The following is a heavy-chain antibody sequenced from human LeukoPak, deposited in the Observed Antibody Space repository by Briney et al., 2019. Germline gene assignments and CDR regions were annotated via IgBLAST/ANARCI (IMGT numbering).Heavy chain of an antibody. CDR3: AVSHPESDYYGSGSYRASVAFDI. J-gene: IGHJ3*02. CDR2: INPNSGGT. Sequence: ASVKVSCKASGYTLTGYYMHWVRQAPGQGLEWMGWINPNSGGTNYAQKFQGRVTMTRDMSTSTVYMELSSLRSEDTAVYYCAVSHPESDYYGSGSYRASVAFDIWGQGTMVTVSS. V-gene: IGHV1-2*02. CDR1: GYTLTGYY. D-gene: IGHD3-10*01.